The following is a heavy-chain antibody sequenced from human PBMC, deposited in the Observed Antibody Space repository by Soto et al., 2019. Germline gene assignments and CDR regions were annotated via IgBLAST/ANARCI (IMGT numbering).Heavy chain of an antibody. D-gene: IGHD2-8*01. J-gene: IGHJ6*02. CDR1: GFTFSSYA. CDR3: ARGEGIVLMVYAIRDYYGMDV. CDR2: ISYDGSNK. V-gene: IGHV3-30-3*01. Sequence: PGGSLRLSCAASGFTFSSYAMHWVRQAPGKGLEWVAVISYDGSNKYYADSVKGRFTISRDNSKNTLYLQMNSLRAEDTAVYYCARGEGIVLMVYAIRDYYGMDVWGQGTTVTVSS.